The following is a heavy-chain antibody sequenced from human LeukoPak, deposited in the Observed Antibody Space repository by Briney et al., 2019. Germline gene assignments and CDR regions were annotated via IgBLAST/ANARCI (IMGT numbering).Heavy chain of an antibody. V-gene: IGHV4-59*01. CDR2: IYYSGST. CDR1: GGSISSYY. Sequence: SETLSLTCTVSGGSISSYYWSWIRQPPGKGLEWIGYIYYSGSTNYNPSLKSRVTVSVDTSKNQFSLKLSSVTAADTAVYYCAREGGPYRPLDYSGQGTLVTVSS. J-gene: IGHJ4*02. CDR3: AREGGPYRPLDY.